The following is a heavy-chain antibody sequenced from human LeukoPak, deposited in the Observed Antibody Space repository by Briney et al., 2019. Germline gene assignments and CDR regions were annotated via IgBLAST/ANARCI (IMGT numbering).Heavy chain of an antibody. CDR2: ISGSGGRT. V-gene: IGHV3-23*01. J-gene: IGHJ4*02. CDR3: ARDPYYVSGTYRYFDL. CDR1: GFIFTTYA. Sequence: GGSLRLSCAASGFIFTTYAMGWVRQAPGKGLEWVSSISGSGGRTYYADSVKGRFTISRDNPENTLFLQMNSLRAEDTAVYYCARDPYYVSGTYRYFDLWGQGTLVTVSS. D-gene: IGHD3-10*01.